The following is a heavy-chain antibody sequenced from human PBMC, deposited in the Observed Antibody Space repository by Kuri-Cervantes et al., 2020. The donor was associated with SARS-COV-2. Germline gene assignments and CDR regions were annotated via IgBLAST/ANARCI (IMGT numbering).Heavy chain of an antibody. CDR2: ISSSSSTI. CDR1: GFTFSSYS. D-gene: IGHD6-19*01. V-gene: IGHV3-48*01. J-gene: IGHJ4*02. Sequence: GGSLRLSCAASGFTFSSYSMNWVRQAPGKGLEWVSYISSSSSTIYYADSVKGRFTISRDNAKNSLYLQMNSLRAEDTAVYYCARDSSSGWFSYWGQGTLVTSPQ. CDR3: ARDSSSGWFSY.